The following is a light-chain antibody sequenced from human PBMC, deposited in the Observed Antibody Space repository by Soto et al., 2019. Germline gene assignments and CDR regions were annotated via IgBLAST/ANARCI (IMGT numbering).Light chain of an antibody. CDR2: DAS. Sequence: EIVLTQSPATLSLSPGERATLSCRASQSVRSYLAWYQQKPGQAPRLLIYDASSRATGIPARFSGSGSGTEFTLTISGVEPEDVAVYYCQQRSSWPALTFGGGTNVEIK. J-gene: IGKJ4*01. V-gene: IGKV3-11*01. CDR3: QQRSSWPALT. CDR1: QSVRSY.